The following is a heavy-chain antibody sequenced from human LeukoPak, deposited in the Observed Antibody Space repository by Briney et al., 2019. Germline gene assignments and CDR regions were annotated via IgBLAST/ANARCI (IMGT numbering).Heavy chain of an antibody. CDR2: ISGSGGST. J-gene: IGHJ4*02. Sequence: GGSLRLSCAASGFTFSSYAMSWVRQAPRKGLEWVSAISGSGGSTYYADSVKGRFTISRDNSKNTLYLQMNSLRAEDTAVYYCAKARYSSSWAFDYWGQGTLVTVSS. CDR1: GFTFSSYA. CDR3: AKARYSSSWAFDY. D-gene: IGHD6-13*01. V-gene: IGHV3-23*01.